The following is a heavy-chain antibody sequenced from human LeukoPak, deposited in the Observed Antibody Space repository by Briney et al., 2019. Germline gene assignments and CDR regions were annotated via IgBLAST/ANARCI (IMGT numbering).Heavy chain of an antibody. D-gene: IGHD2-15*01. CDR3: AKGYCSGGSCGRFDP. CDR1: GFTFSSYA. CDR2: ISGSGGST. V-gene: IGHV3-23*01. Sequence: GRSLRLSCAASGFTFSSYAMHWVRQAPGKGLEWVSAISGSGGSTYYADSVKGRFTISRDNSKNTLYLQMNSLRAEDTAVYYCAKGYCSGGSCGRFDPWGQGTLVTVSS. J-gene: IGHJ5*02.